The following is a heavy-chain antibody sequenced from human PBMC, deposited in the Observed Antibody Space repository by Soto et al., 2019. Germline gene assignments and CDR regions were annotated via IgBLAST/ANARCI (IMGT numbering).Heavy chain of an antibody. CDR1: GGSFSGYY. J-gene: IGHJ5*02. CDR2: INHSGST. V-gene: IGHV4-34*01. D-gene: IGHD1-1*01. Sequence: QVRLQQWGTGLLKSSETLSLTCAVYGGSFSGYYWSWLRQPPGKGLEWIGEINHSGSTNYNPSLKSRVTISVDTSKNQFSLKVTSVTAADTAVYYCATANWSHHYFDPWGQGTLVNVSS. CDR3: ATANWSHHYFDP.